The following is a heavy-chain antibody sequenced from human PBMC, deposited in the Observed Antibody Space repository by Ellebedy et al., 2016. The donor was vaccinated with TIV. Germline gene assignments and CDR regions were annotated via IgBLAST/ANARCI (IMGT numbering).Heavy chain of an antibody. D-gene: IGHD2-2*01. Sequence: SETLSLXXDVSGGSISSYHWWSWVRQPPGKGLEWIGEIYHSGTTNYNPSLKSRVTISVGTSKNQFSLKLSSVTAADTAVYYCAHSFVSSTSWAGGMDVWGQGTTATVSS. CDR1: GGSISSYHW. V-gene: IGHV4-4*02. J-gene: IGHJ6*02. CDR2: IYHSGTT. CDR3: AHSFVSSTSWAGGMDV.